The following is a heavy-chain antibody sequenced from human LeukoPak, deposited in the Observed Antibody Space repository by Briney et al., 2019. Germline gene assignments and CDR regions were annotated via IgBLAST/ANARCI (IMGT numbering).Heavy chain of an antibody. CDR3: ARAYDILTGYYIN. V-gene: IGHV4-39*01. CDR1: GGSISSSSYY. J-gene: IGHJ4*02. CDR2: IYYSGST. Sequence: SETLSLTCTVSGGSISSSSYYRGWIRQPPGKGLEWIGSIYYSGSTYYNPSLKSRVTISVDTSKNQFSLKLSSVTAADTAAYYCARAYDILTGYYINWGQGTLVTVSS. D-gene: IGHD3-9*01.